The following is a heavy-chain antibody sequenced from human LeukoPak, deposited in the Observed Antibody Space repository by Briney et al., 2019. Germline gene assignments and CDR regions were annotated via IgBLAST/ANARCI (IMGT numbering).Heavy chain of an antibody. CDR1: GASITSHPW. Sequence: SXTLSLTCAVSGASITSHPWNWVRQPPGKGLEWIGEMYNSGTSTFKPSLRSRVIMFFDESKNHFSLKLNSVTAADTAVYYCARGGNWDFDYWGQGVLVIVSS. CDR2: MYNSGTS. J-gene: IGHJ4*02. D-gene: IGHD7-27*01. CDR3: ARGGNWDFDY. V-gene: IGHV4-4*02.